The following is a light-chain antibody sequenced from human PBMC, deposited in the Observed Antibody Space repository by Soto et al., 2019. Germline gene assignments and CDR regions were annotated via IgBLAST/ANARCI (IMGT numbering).Light chain of an antibody. J-gene: IGLJ2*01. CDR2: EIS. Sequence: SVLTQPASVSESPGQSITISCTGTSSDVGASDFVSWYQQHPGKAPELIIYEISNRPSGVSSRFSGSKSGNTASLTISGLQAEDESDYYCSSYTTSHTLVFGGGTKLTVL. CDR3: SSYTTSHTLV. V-gene: IGLV2-14*01. CDR1: SSDVGASDF.